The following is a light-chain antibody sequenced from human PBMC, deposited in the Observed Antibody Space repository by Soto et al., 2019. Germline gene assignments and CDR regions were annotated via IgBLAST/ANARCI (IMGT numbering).Light chain of an antibody. Sequence: EIVLTQSPGTLSLSPGERATLSCRASQSVSSSYLAWYQLKPGQAPRLLMYGASSRATGIPDRISGSGSGTDFTLTISRLEPEDFAVYYCQQYGSSGTFGQGTKVDIK. CDR2: GAS. V-gene: IGKV3-20*01. J-gene: IGKJ1*01. CDR3: QQYGSSGT. CDR1: QSVSSSY.